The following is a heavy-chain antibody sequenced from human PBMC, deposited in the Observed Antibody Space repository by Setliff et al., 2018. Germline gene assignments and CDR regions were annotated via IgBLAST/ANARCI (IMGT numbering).Heavy chain of an antibody. V-gene: IGHV4-61*09. D-gene: IGHD1-1*01. CDR1: GGSISSGSDY. CDR2: IYTSGST. J-gene: IGHJ4*02. CDR3: ARTGTYRYFDY. Sequence: PSETLSLTCSVSGGSISSGSDYWTWIRQPAGKGLEWIGHIYTSGSTSYNPSLKSRVTISVDTSKNQFSLKLSSVTATDTAVYYCARTGTYRYFDYWGQGALVTVPS.